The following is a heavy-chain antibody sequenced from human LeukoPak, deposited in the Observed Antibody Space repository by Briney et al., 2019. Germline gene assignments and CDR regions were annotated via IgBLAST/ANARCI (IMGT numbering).Heavy chain of an antibody. V-gene: IGHV1-24*01. Sequence: ASVKVSCKVSGYTLTQLSIHWVRQVPGKGLEWMGGFDPEDGETIYAQEFQDRVTITEDTSTDTAYMELSSVRSEDTAVYYCASGREYYATSSGVFDYWGQGTLVTVSS. CDR3: ASGREYYATSSGVFDY. J-gene: IGHJ4*02. CDR2: FDPEDGET. CDR1: GYTLTQLS. D-gene: IGHD6-19*01.